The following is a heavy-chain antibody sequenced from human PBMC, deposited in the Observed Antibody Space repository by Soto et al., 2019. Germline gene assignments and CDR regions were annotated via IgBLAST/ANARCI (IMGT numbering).Heavy chain of an antibody. V-gene: IGHV4-34*01. CDR2: INHSGNT. CDR3: AREWVGSADMNLFDY. CDR1: GGSFSDYY. J-gene: IGHJ4*02. D-gene: IGHD1-26*01. Sequence: SETLSLTCAVYGGSFSDYYWSWIRQPPGKGLEWIGEINHSGNTNYNPSLKSRVTLSVDTSKNQISLKVRSVTAADTGVYYCAREWVGSADMNLFDYWGQGTLVTVSS.